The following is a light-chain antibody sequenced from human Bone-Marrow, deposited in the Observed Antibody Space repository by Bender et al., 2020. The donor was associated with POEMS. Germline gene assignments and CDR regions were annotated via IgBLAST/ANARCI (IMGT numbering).Light chain of an antibody. CDR2: KDS. CDR1: KVGDKF. J-gene: IGLJ2*01. CDR3: QVWDNDNVV. V-gene: IGLV3-1*01. Sequence: SYEVTQPPSLSVSPGQTASITCSGDKVGDKFVCWYQQKPGKSPVLVIFKDSEGPSGTPEGFSGPNSGTPATLTISGAQTLDEADYYCQVWDNDNVVFGGGTRLTVL.